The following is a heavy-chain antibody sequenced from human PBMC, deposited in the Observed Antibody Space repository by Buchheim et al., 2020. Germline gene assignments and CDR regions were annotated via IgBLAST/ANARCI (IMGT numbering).Heavy chain of an antibody. V-gene: IGHV3-73*02. CDR2: IRSKANSYAT. J-gene: IGHJ6*02. D-gene: IGHD3-10*01. CDR3: TRHLTMAQGVILSHGMDV. CDR1: GFTFSGSA. Sequence: EVQLVESGGGLVQPGGSLKLSCAASGFTFSGSAMHWVRQASGKGLEWVGRIRSKANSYATAYAASVKGRLTISRDDSKNTAYLQMNSLKTEDTSVYYCTRHLTMAQGVILSHGMDVWGQGTT.